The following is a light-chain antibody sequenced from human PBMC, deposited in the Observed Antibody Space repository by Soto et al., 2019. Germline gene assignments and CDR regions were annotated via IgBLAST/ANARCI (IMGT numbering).Light chain of an antibody. CDR1: QSVSSSY. Sequence: EIVITQSPGTLSLSPGARATLSCRASQSVSSSYFAWYQQKPGQAPRLLIYGASSRATGIPDRFSGSGSGTDFTLTISRLEPEDFAVYYCQQYGSSPYTFGLGTRLEIK. CDR2: GAS. J-gene: IGKJ5*01. V-gene: IGKV3-20*01. CDR3: QQYGSSPYT.